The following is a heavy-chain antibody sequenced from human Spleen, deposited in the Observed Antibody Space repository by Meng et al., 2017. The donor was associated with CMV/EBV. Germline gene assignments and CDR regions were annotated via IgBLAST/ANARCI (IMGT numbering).Heavy chain of an antibody. CDR3: ARGFPTSSSLVSFRWLDP. CDR1: FNGEA. Sequence: FNGEAIGWVRQTTRKGLEWVEGNSPDVGIAKYAQNFKGRIAIIADKSTSTTHMEMSSLRSDDTAVYYCARGFPTSSSLVSFRWLDPWGPGTLVTVSS. J-gene: IGHJ5*02. V-gene: IGHV1-69*10. CDR2: NSPDVGIA. D-gene: IGHD3-22*01.